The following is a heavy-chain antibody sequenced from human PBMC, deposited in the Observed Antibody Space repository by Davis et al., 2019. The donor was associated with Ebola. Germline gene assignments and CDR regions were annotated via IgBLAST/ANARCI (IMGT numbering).Heavy chain of an antibody. CDR1: GGSISSGGYS. V-gene: IGHV4-30-2*01. J-gene: IGHJ6*03. Sequence: PSETLSLTCAVSGGSISSGGYSWSWIRQPPGKGLEWIGYIYHSGSTYYNQSLKSRVTISVDTSKNQFSLKLSSVTAADTAVYYCARGSGVRSSSWRPLSYYMDVWGKGTTVTVSS. CDR2: IYHSGST. D-gene: IGHD6-13*01. CDR3: ARGSGVRSSSWRPLSYYMDV.